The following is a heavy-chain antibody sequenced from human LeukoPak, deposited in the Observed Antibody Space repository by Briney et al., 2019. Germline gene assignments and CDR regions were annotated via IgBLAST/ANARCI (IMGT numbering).Heavy chain of an antibody. CDR3: ARHTSYGGNSAFGD. CDR1: GDSITTDY. V-gene: IGHV4-59*08. Sequence: SETLSLTCTVSGDSITTDYWSWIRQPPGKGLEWVGYTHYTRTTNYNPALSGRVTISVDTSKIHFSLKLYSVTAADTAVYYCARHTSYGGNSAFGDWGQGTLVTVSS. J-gene: IGHJ4*02. CDR2: THYTRTT. D-gene: IGHD4-23*01.